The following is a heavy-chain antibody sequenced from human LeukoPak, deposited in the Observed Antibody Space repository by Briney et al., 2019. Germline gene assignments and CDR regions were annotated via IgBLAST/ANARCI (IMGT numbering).Heavy chain of an antibody. CDR1: GFTFSSYG. Sequence: GGSLRLSCAASGFTFSSYGMHWVRQAPGKGLEWVAVISYDGSNKHYADSVKGRLTISRDNSKNTLYLQMNSLRAEDTAVYYCVKDTSGYSYGLGDYWGQGTLVTVSS. CDR3: VKDTSGYSYGLGDY. CDR2: ISYDGSNK. J-gene: IGHJ4*02. D-gene: IGHD5-18*01. V-gene: IGHV3-30*18.